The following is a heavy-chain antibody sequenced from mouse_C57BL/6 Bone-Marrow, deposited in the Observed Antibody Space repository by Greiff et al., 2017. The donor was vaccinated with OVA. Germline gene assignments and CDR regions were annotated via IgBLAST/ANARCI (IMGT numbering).Heavy chain of an antibody. CDR2: ISYDGSN. CDR1: GYSITSGYY. CDR3: ARREWVFDY. V-gene: IGHV3-6*01. J-gene: IGHJ2*01. Sequence: EVQLVESGPGLVKPSQSLSLTCSVTGYSITSGYYWNWIRQFPGNKLEWMGYISYDGSNNYNPSLKNRISITRDTSKNQFFLKLNSVTTEDTATYYCARREWVFDYWGQGTTLTVSS.